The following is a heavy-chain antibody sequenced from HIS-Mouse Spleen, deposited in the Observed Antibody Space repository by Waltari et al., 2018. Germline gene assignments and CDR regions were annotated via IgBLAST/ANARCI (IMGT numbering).Heavy chain of an antibody. CDR1: GYTFTSYD. CDR3: ARVYYDFWSGYYY. Sequence: QVQLVQSGAEVKKPGASVKVSCKASGYTFTSYDINWVRQATGQGLEGMEWTKPNSGNTGYAQKFQGRVTMTRNTSISTAYMELSSLRSEDTAVYYCARVYYDFWSGYYYWGQGTLVTVSS. D-gene: IGHD3-3*01. J-gene: IGHJ4*02. V-gene: IGHV1-8*01. CDR2: TKPNSGNT.